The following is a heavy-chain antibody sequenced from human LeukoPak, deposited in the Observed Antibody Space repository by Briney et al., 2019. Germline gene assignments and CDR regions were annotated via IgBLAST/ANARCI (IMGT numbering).Heavy chain of an antibody. Sequence: GGSLRLSCAASGYTFGTYAMSWVRQAPGKGLEWVSAISGGGGGTYSADSVKGRFTISRDNSKNTLYLQMNSLRAEDTAVYYCAKSIFGVFRGFDYWGQGTLVTVSS. J-gene: IGHJ4*02. CDR3: AKSIFGVFRGFDY. V-gene: IGHV3-23*01. CDR2: ISGGGGGT. D-gene: IGHD3-3*01. CDR1: GYTFGTYA.